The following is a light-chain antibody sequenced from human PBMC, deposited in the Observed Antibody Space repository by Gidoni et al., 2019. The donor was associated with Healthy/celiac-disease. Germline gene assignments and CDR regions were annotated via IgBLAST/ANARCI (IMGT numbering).Light chain of an antibody. CDR2: CAC. CDR3: QQYGSSPPWT. Sequence: DIVLTQSQGTLSLSPGERDTLSCRASQSVSSSYLAWYQQKPGQAPRHLIYCACSRATGSPDRFSGSGSGTDFTLTISRREPEDFAVYYCQQYGSSPPWTFGQGTKVEIK. V-gene: IGKV3-20*01. CDR1: QSVSSSY. J-gene: IGKJ1*01.